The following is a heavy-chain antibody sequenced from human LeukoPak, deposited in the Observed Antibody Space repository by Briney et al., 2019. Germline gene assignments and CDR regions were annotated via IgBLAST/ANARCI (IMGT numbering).Heavy chain of an antibody. CDR3: ARDDCSSTSCYTW. Sequence: SETLSLTCTVSGGSISSGSYYWSWIRQPAGKGLEWIGRIYTSESTDYNPSLKSRVTISVDTSKNQFSLKLSSVTAADTAVCYCARDDCSSTSCYTWWGQGTLVTVSS. CDR1: GGSISSGSYY. J-gene: IGHJ4*02. CDR2: IYTSEST. D-gene: IGHD2-2*02. V-gene: IGHV4-61*02.